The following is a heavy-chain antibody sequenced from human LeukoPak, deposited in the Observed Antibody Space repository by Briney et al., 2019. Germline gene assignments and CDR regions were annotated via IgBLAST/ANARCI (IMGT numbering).Heavy chain of an antibody. CDR1: GFTFSDYY. D-gene: IGHD4-23*01. J-gene: IGHJ4*02. CDR2: ITTSGSDT. V-gene: IGHV3-11*06. Sequence: GGSLRLSCAASGFTFSDYYMSWIRQAPGKGLEWVSYITTSGSDTNYPDSVKGRFTISRDNAKNSLYLQMNSLRDEDTAVYYCARDRTTVVRPYYFEYWGQGTLVTVSS. CDR3: ARDRTTVVRPYYFEY.